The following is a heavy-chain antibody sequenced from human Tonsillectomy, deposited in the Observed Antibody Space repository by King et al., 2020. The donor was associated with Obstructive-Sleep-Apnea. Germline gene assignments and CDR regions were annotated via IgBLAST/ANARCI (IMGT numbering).Heavy chain of an antibody. D-gene: IGHD1-1*01. CDR1: GGSITNYY. CDR2: IYYSVIT. CDR3: ARWNEGFDY. V-gene: IGHV4-59*08. J-gene: IGHJ4*02. Sequence: VQLQESGPGLVRPSETLSLTCTVPGGSITNYYWGWIRQPPGKGLEWIGYIYYSVITDHNPALRGRVTISVDTSKNQLSLRVTAVTAADTAEYFCARWNEGFDYWGQGTLVTVSS.